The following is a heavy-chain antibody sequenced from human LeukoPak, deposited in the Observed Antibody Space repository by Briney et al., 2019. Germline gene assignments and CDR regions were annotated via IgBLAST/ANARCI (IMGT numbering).Heavy chain of an antibody. D-gene: IGHD3-3*01. CDR2: ISSSGTTI. J-gene: IGHJ4*02. CDR3: ASSLLRFLEWLPTDY. Sequence: PGGSLRLSCAASGFTFSSYEMNWVRQAPGKGLEWVSYISSSGTTIYYADSVKGRFTISRDNAKNSLYLQMNSLRAEDTAVYYCASSLLRFLEWLPTDYWGQGTLVTVSS. CDR1: GFTFSSYE. V-gene: IGHV3-48*03.